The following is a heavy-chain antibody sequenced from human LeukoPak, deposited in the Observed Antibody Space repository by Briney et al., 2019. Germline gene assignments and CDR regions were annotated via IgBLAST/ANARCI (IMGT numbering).Heavy chain of an antibody. CDR2: INAGNGNT. CDR1: GYTCTSYA. CDR3: ARGGLTYYYGSAPDY. Sequence: ASVKVSCKASGYTCTSYAMHWVRQAPGQRLEWMGWINAGNGNTKYSQKFQGRVTITRDTSVSTAYMELSSLRSEDTAVYYCARGGLTYYYGSAPDYWGQGTLVTVSS. D-gene: IGHD3-10*01. J-gene: IGHJ4*02. V-gene: IGHV1-3*01.